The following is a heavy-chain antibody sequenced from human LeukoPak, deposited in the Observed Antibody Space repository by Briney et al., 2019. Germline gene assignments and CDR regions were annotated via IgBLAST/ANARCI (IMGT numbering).Heavy chain of an antibody. CDR2: ISYDGSNK. Sequence: GGSLRPSCAASGFTFSSYVMHWVRQAPGKGLEWVALISYDGSNKYYADSVKGRFTISRDNSKNTLYLQMNSLRAEDTALYYCARDGSWGWAQYNHWGQGILVTVSS. J-gene: IGHJ5*02. CDR1: GFTFSSYV. CDR3: ARDGSWGWAQYNH. D-gene: IGHD5-24*01. V-gene: IGHV3-30-3*01.